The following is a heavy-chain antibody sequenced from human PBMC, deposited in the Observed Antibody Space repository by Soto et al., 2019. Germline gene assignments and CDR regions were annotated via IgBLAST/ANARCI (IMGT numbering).Heavy chain of an antibody. V-gene: IGHV1-18*01. CDR2: ISAYNGNT. CDR1: GYTFTSYG. CDR3: ARDPRRYSSSAPDAFDI. J-gene: IGHJ3*02. Sequence: QVQLVQSGAEVKKPGASVKVSCKASGYTFTSYGISWVRQAPGQGLEWMGWISAYNGNTNYAQKLQGRVTVTTDTSTSTAYMELRSLRSDDTAVYYCARDPRRYSSSAPDAFDIWGQGTMVTVSS. D-gene: IGHD6-6*01.